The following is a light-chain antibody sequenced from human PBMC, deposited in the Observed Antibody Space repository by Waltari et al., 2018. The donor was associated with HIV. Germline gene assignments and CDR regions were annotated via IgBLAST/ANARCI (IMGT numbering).Light chain of an antibody. CDR3: VGWDGSLSGYV. CDR2: KNY. J-gene: IGLJ1*01. V-gene: IGLV1-47*01. Sequence: QSVLTQPPSASGTPGQPVTISCSGSSSNIGNDNVYWYQQLPGMTPKLLIYKNYQRPSGVPDRFAGSKSGTSASLAISALRSEDEADYYCVGWDGSLSGYVFGAGTTVTVL. CDR1: SSNIGNDN.